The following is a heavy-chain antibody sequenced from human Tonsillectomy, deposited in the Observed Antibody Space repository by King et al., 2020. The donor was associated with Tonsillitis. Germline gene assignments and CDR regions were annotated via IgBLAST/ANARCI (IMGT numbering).Heavy chain of an antibody. CDR2: INTHAGTP. V-gene: IGHV7-4-1*02. J-gene: IGHJ4*02. CDR1: GYPFTRQR. Sequence: VQLVQSGPELKKPGASVRVSCKASGYPFTRQRMNWVRQAPGQGLEWMGWINTHAGTPTYAQGFTGRFVFSLDTAAATAYLEINNLKPEDTAIYYCARQGGQWLVPAFDWGQGTLVTVSS. CDR3: ARQGGQWLVPAFD. D-gene: IGHD6-19*01.